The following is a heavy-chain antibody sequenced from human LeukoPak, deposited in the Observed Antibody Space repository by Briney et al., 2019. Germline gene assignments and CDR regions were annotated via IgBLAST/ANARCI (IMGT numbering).Heavy chain of an antibody. V-gene: IGHV1-2*02. D-gene: IGHD6-13*01. CDR3: ALIPSGSWSFDY. Sequence: GASVKVSCKASGYTFTGYHVHWVRQAPGQGLEWMGWINPNSGGTNYAQRFQGRVTMTRDTSISTASMELGRLRSGDTAVYFCALIPSGSWSFDYWGQGALVTVSS. J-gene: IGHJ4*02. CDR1: GYTFTGYH. CDR2: INPNSGGT.